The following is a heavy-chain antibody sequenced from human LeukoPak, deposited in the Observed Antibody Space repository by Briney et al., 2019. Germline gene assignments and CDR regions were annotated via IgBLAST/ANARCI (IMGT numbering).Heavy chain of an antibody. V-gene: IGHV4-39*07. Sequence: SETLSLTCTVSGGSISSSSYYWGWIRQPPGKGLEWIGYIYHSGSTYYNPSLKSRVTISVDRSKNQFSLKLSSVTAADTAVYYCARARNYGESFDYWGQGTLVTVSS. D-gene: IGHD1-7*01. CDR1: GGSISSSSYY. CDR3: ARARNYGESFDY. J-gene: IGHJ4*02. CDR2: IYHSGST.